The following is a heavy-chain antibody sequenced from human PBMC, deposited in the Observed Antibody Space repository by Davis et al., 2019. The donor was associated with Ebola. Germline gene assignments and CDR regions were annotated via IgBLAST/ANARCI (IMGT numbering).Heavy chain of an antibody. V-gene: IGHV3-30-3*01. CDR1: GFSFRNYG. D-gene: IGHD6-19*01. J-gene: IGHJ4*02. Sequence: GGSLRLSCEVSGFSFRNYGMHWVRQAPGKGLQWVALISPDGSNRWYADSVRGRLTTSRDNSKNTLYLQVNSLRPDDTAVYYCARDGTGWYPGDYWGQGTLVTVSS. CDR3: ARDGTGWYPGDY. CDR2: ISPDGSNR.